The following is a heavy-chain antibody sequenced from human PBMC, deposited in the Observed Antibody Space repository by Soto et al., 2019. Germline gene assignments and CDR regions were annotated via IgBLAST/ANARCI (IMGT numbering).Heavy chain of an antibody. CDR3: ARGPPSGSFSLTPRY. Sequence: AAVKVSCKASGYSFHNFGIVWVRQAPGQGLEWMGWISGQIAKTNYAQKFQGKVTMTTDTSTSTAYMELNTLTSDDTAMYYCARGPPSGSFSLTPRYWGQGTMVTVSS. D-gene: IGHD1-26*01. CDR2: ISGQIAKT. CDR1: GYSFHNFG. V-gene: IGHV1-18*04. J-gene: IGHJ4*02.